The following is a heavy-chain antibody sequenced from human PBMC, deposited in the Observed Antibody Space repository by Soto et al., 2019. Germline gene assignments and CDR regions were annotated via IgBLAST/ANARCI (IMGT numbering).Heavy chain of an antibody. Sequence: VSCKASGGTFSSYAISWVRQAPGQGLEWMGGIIPIFGTANYAQKFQGRVTITADESTSTAYMELSSLRSEDTAVYYCARVTAVGGYYYGMDVWGQGTTVTVSS. D-gene: IGHD2-15*01. CDR3: ARVTAVGGYYYGMDV. CDR2: IIPIFGTA. J-gene: IGHJ6*02. CDR1: GGTFSSYA. V-gene: IGHV1-69*01.